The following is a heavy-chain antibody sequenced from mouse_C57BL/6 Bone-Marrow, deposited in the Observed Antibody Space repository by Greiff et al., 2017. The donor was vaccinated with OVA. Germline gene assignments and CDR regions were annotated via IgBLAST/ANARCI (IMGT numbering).Heavy chain of an antibody. CDR2: IHPNSGST. Sequence: QVQLKQPGAELVKPGASVKLSCKASGYTFTSYWMHWVKQRPGQGLEWIGMIHPNSGSTNYNEKFKSKATLTVDQSSSTAYMQLSSLTSEDSAVYYCARWNDGYYGAMDYWGQGTSVTVSS. V-gene: IGHV1-64*01. D-gene: IGHD2-3*01. J-gene: IGHJ4*01. CDR3: ARWNDGYYGAMDY. CDR1: GYTFTSYW.